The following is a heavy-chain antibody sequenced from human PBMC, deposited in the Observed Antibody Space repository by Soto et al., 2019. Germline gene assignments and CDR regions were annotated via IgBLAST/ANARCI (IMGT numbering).Heavy chain of an antibody. J-gene: IGHJ4*02. D-gene: IGHD6-19*01. CDR2: IYYSGST. CDR3: ARDDIAVAGTGGSYY. CDR1: GGSVSSGSYY. Sequence: PSETLSLTCTVSGGSVSSGSYYWSWIRQPPGKGLEWIGYIYYSGSTNYNPSLKSRVTISVDTSKNQFSLKLSSVTAADTAVYYCARDDIAVAGTGGSYYWGQGTLVTVSS. V-gene: IGHV4-61*01.